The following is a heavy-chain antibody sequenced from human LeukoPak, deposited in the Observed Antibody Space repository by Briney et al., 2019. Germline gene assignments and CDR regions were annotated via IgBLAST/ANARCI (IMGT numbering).Heavy chain of an antibody. CDR2: IYYSGST. Sequence: SETLSLTCTVSGGSISSYYWSWIRQPPGKGLEWLGYIYYSGSTNYNPSLKSRVTISVDTSKNQFSLKLSSVTAADTAVYYCAKEIAAAGIGGGFDPWGQGTLVTVSS. D-gene: IGHD6-13*01. V-gene: IGHV4-59*01. CDR1: GGSISSYY. CDR3: AKEIAAAGIGGGFDP. J-gene: IGHJ5*02.